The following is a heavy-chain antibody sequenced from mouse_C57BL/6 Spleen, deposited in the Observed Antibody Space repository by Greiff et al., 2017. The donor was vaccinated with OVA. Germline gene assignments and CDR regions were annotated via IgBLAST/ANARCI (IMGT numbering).Heavy chain of an antibody. CDR1: GYTFTDYE. CDR2: IDPETGGT. CDR3: TRWGAQATGD. V-gene: IGHV1-15*01. J-gene: IGHJ2*01. D-gene: IGHD3-2*02. Sequence: VQLQQSGAELVRPGASVTLSCKASGYTFTDYEMHWVKQTPVHGLEWIGAIDPETGGTAYNQKFKGKAILTADKSSSTAYMELRSLTSEDSAVYYCTRWGAQATGDWGKGTTLTVSS.